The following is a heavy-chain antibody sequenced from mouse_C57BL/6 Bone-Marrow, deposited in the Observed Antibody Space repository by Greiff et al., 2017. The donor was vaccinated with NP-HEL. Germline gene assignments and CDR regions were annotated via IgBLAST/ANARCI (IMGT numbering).Heavy chain of an antibody. CDR3: ARKDYGSSPFAY. CDR1: GFTFSDYG. V-gene: IGHV5-17*01. D-gene: IGHD1-1*01. Sequence: EVQLVESGGGLVQPGGSLKLSCAASGFTFSDYGMHWVRQAPEKGLEWVAYISSGSSTIYYADTVKGRFTISRDNAKNTLFLQMTSLRSEDTAMYYCARKDYGSSPFAYWGQGTLVTVSA. J-gene: IGHJ3*01. CDR2: ISSGSSTI.